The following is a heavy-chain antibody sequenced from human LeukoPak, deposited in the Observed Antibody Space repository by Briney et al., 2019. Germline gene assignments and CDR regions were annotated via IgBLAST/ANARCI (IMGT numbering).Heavy chain of an antibody. V-gene: IGHV4-30-2*01. CDR2: IYHSGST. D-gene: IGHD1-26*01. Sequence: SETLSLTCVVSGGSISSGGYSWSWIRQPPGKGLEWIGYIYHSGSTYYNPSLKSRVTISVDRSKNQFSLKLSSVTAADTAVYYCAREVGATYWGQGTLVTVSS. CDR3: AREVGATY. J-gene: IGHJ4*02. CDR1: GGSISSGGYS.